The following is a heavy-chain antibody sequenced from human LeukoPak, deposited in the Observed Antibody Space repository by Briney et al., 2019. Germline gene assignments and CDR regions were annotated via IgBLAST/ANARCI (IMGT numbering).Heavy chain of an antibody. CDR2: INHSGST. D-gene: IGHD5-18*01. V-gene: IGHV4-39*07. CDR3: ARRKLWLRMYYFDY. Sequence: PSETLSLTCTVSGGSISSSSYYWGWIRQPPGKGLEWIGEINHSGSTNYNPSLKSRVTISVDTSKNQFSLKLSSVTAADTAVYYCARRKLWLRMYYFDYWGQGTLVTVSS. J-gene: IGHJ4*02. CDR1: GGSISSSSYY.